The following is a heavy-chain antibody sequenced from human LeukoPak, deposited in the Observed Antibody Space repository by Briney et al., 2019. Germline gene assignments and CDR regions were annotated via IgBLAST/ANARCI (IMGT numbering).Heavy chain of an antibody. J-gene: IGHJ4*02. CDR1: GFTFSTYW. V-gene: IGHV3-74*01. Sequence: GTSLRLSCAASGFTFSTYWMHWVRQAPGKGLMWVSRINSDETTTRYADSVKGRFTISRDNAKSTLYLEMNSLRAEDTAVYYCTRSGYCSGGNCNSYFDSWGQGTLVTVSS. CDR2: INSDETTT. CDR3: TRSGYCSGGNCNSYFDS. D-gene: IGHD2-15*01.